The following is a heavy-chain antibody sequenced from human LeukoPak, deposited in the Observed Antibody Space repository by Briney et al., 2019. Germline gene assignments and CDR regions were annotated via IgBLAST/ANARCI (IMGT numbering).Heavy chain of an antibody. CDR3: ARTPNRRSSFFDY. Sequence: SETLSLTCTVSGGSISSYYWSWIRQPPGKGLEWIGYIYYSGSTNYNPSLKSRVTISVDTSKNQFPLKLSSVTAADTAVYYCARTPNRRSSFFDYWGQGTLVTVSS. CDR2: IYYSGST. CDR1: GGSISSYY. V-gene: IGHV4-59*08. J-gene: IGHJ4*02. D-gene: IGHD6-19*01.